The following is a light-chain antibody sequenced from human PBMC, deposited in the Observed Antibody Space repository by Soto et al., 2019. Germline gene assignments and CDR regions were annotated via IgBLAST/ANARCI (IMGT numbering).Light chain of an antibody. J-gene: IGKJ1*01. Sequence: EIVLTQSPGTLSLSPGERATLSCRASQSVSNNYLAWYQQKPGQAPRLLIYGASSRATGIPDRFSGSGSGTDFTLTISRLEPEDFAVYYCQQYGSLPETFGQGTKVDIK. CDR1: QSVSNNY. CDR2: GAS. CDR3: QQYGSLPET. V-gene: IGKV3-20*01.